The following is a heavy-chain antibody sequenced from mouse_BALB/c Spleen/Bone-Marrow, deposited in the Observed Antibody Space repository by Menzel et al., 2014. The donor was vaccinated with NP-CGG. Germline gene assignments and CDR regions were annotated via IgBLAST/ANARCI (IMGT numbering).Heavy chain of an antibody. V-gene: IGHV1-69*02. CDR1: GYTFTSYW. J-gene: IGHJ2*01. CDR2: IDPSDSYT. CDR3: APRLDY. Sequence: QVQLQQSGAELVKPGASVKLSCKASGYTFTSYWMHWVEQRPGQGLEWIGEIDPSDSYTNYNQKFKGKATLTVDKSSSTAYMQLSSLTSEDSAVYYCAPRLDYWGQGTTLTVSS.